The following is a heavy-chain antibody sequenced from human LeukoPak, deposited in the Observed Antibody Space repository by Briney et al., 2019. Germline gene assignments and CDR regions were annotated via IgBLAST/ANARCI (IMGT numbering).Heavy chain of an antibody. Sequence: GESLKISCKASGYSFTTYWIGWVRQMPGKGLEWMGIIYPGDSDTRYSPSFPGQVTMPADKSISTAYLQWSSLKAADTAIYYCARAVSSSSGNFDYWGQGTLVIVSS. V-gene: IGHV5-51*01. D-gene: IGHD6-6*01. CDR3: ARAVSSSSGNFDY. CDR2: IYPGDSDT. J-gene: IGHJ4*02. CDR1: GYSFTTYW.